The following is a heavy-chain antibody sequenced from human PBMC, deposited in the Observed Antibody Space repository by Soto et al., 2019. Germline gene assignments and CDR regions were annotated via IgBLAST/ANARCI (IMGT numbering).Heavy chain of an antibody. V-gene: IGHV1-8*01. Sequence: QVQLVQSGAEVKKHGASVKVSCKASGYTFTSYDINWVRQAAGQGLEWMGWINPNTANTGYAQKSRGRVTMTRNTSISTAYMELSSLRSEDTAVDYCASTIFGVNWFDPWGQGTLVTVSS. D-gene: IGHD3-3*01. CDR1: GYTFTSYD. J-gene: IGHJ5*02. CDR2: INPNTANT. CDR3: ASTIFGVNWFDP.